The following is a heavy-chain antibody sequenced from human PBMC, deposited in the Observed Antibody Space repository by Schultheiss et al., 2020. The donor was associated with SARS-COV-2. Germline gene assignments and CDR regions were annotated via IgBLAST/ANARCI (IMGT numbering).Heavy chain of an antibody. J-gene: IGHJ4*02. CDR3: ARADASSEGFEF. D-gene: IGHD6-6*01. CDR2: IYPGDSDT. V-gene: IGHV5-51*01. Sequence: GGSLRLSCQGSGYSFSSYWINWVRQMPGKGLEWMGIIYPGDSDTKYSPSFQGQVTISADKSISTAYLQWSSLKASDTAIYYCARADASSEGFEFWGQGTLVTVSS. CDR1: GYSFSSYW.